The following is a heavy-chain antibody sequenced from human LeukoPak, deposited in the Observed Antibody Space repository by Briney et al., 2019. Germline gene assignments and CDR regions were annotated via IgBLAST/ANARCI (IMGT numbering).Heavy chain of an antibody. CDR1: GFTFSSYW. CDR2: INKDGGTT. Sequence: GGSLRLSCAASGFTFSSYWMHWVRQAPGKGPVWVSRINKDGGTTSYADSVKGRFTISRDNSKNTLYLQMNSLRAEDTAVYYCAKDLQSVDGDYPGYWGQGTLVTVSS. CDR3: AKDLQSVDGDYPGY. V-gene: IGHV3-74*01. D-gene: IGHD2-8*01. J-gene: IGHJ4*02.